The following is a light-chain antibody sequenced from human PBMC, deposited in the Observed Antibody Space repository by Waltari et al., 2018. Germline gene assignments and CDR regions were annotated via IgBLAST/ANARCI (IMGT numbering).Light chain of an antibody. V-gene: IGKV1-5*03. J-gene: IGKJ1*01. CDR1: QSISSW. Sequence: DIQMTQSPSTLSASVGDRVTIVCRASQSISSWLAWYQKKAGKAPKLLIYKASSLESGVPTRFSGSGSGTEFTLTSSSLQPDDFATYYCQQYSSDSTFGQGTKVEIK. CDR2: KAS. CDR3: QQYSSDST.